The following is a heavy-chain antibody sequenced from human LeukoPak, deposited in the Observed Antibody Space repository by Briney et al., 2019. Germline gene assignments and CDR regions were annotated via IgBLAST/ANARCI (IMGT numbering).Heavy chain of an antibody. Sequence: SETLSLTCTVSGGSISSSSHYWGWIRQPPGKGLEWIGSIYYSGSTYCNPSLTSRVTISVDTSKNQFSLKLSSVTAADTAVYYCARRGSYDILTGYPNWFDPWGQGTLVTVSS. CDR1: GGSISSSSHY. V-gene: IGHV4-39*01. CDR2: IYYSGST. J-gene: IGHJ5*02. D-gene: IGHD3-9*01. CDR3: ARRGSYDILTGYPNWFDP.